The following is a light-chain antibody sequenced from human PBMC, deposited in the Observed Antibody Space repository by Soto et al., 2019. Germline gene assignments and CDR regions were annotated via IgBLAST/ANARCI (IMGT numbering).Light chain of an antibody. J-gene: IGLJ1*01. Sequence: QSVLTQPASVSGSPGQSITISCTGTSSDVGGYSYVSWYQQHPGKAPKLMIYDVSNRPSGVSNRFSGSKSGNTASLTISGLQAEDEADYYCNSYTRSITYVFGTGTKVTVL. CDR2: DVS. CDR1: SSDVGGYSY. V-gene: IGLV2-14*01. CDR3: NSYTRSITYV.